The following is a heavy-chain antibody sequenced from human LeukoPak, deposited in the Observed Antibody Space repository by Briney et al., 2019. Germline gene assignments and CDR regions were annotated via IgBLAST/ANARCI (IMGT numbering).Heavy chain of an antibody. D-gene: IGHD3-10*01. CDR3: ARGSATALRGVSY. J-gene: IGHJ4*02. Sequence: ASVKVSCKASGFTFTSSAMQWVRQALGQGLEWMGWISGYNGHTNYARKFQGRVTMTTDTSTTTAYMELRSLRSDDTAVYYCARGSATALRGVSYWGQGTLVIVSS. CDR2: ISGYNGHT. CDR1: GFTFTSSA. V-gene: IGHV1-18*01.